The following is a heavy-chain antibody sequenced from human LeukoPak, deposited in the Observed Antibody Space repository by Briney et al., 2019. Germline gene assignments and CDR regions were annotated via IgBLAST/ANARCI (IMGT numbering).Heavy chain of an antibody. CDR2: IKQDGSEK. V-gene: IGHV3-7*01. Sequence: GGSLRLSCAASGFTFSSYWMSWVRQAPGKGLEWVANIKQDGSEKYYVDSVKGRFTISRDNAKNSLFLQVNSLRAEDTAVYYCATVYSSSSHFYYYMDVWGKGTTVTVSS. CDR3: ATVYSSSSHFYYYMDV. J-gene: IGHJ6*03. CDR1: GFTFSSYW. D-gene: IGHD6-6*01.